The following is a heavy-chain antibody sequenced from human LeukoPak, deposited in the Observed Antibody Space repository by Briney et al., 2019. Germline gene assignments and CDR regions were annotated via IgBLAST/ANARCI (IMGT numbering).Heavy chain of an antibody. CDR3: ARDAPVPAAPFDY. Sequence: GSLRLSCAASGFTFSSYAMSWVRQAPGKGLEWVAVISYDGSNKYYADSVKGRFTISRDNSKNTLYLQMNSLRAEDTAVYYCARDAPVPAAPFDYGGQGTLVPVSS. V-gene: IGHV3-30*04. D-gene: IGHD2-2*01. J-gene: IGHJ4*02. CDR2: ISYDGSNK. CDR1: GFTFSSYA.